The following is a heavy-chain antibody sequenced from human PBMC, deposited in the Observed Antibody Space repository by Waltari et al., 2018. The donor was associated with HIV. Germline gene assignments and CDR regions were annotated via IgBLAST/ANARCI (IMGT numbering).Heavy chain of an antibody. J-gene: IGHJ6*02. V-gene: IGHV3-30*19. CDR1: GFLFNNCG. Sequence: QVQLVESGVGGVQPGGSLRLSCAASGFLFNNCGMPWVRQAPGKCLEWVAVISFDGTNKYYADSVKGRFTVSRHKSKNTLFLQMNSLRAEDTALYYCAKDSAGATSYYYYVMDVWGQGTTVTVSS. CDR3: AKDSAGATSYYYYVMDV. CDR2: ISFDGTNK. D-gene: IGHD1-1*01.